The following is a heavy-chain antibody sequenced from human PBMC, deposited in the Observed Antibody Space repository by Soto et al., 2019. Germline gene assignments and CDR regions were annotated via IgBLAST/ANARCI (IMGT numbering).Heavy chain of an antibody. V-gene: IGHV4-59*01. CDR1: GGSISSYY. J-gene: IGHJ4*02. D-gene: IGHD5-18*01. Sequence: SETLSLTCTVSGGSISSYYWSWIRQPPGKGLEWIGYIYYSGSTNYNPSLKSRVTISVDTSKNQFSLKLSSVTAADTAVYYCARAIADDTAMGITPTAGLDYSGQGTLVTVSS. CDR3: ARAIADDTAMGITPTAGLDY. CDR2: IYYSGST.